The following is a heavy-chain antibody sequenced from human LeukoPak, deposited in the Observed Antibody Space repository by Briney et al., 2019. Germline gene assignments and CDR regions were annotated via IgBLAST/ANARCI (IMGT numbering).Heavy chain of an antibody. CDR1: GGTFSSYA. J-gene: IGHJ4*02. CDR2: IIPIFGTA. D-gene: IGHD6-19*01. V-gene: IGHV1-69*05. CDR3: ARSVGSGWTLTLSVELDH. Sequence: ASVKVSCKASGGTFSSYAISWVRQAPGQGLEWMGGIIPIFGTANYAQKFQGRVTMTRDTSTSTVYMGLSSLRFEDTAVYYCARSVGSGWTLTLSVELDHWGQGTLVTVSS.